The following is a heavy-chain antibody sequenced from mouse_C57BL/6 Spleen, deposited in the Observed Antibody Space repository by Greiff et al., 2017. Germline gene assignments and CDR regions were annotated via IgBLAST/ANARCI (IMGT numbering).Heavy chain of an antibody. V-gene: IGHV1-64*01. CDR1: GYTFTSYW. J-gene: IGHJ2*01. CDR2: IHPNSGST. CDR3: ARFHYYGSSYGYYFDY. D-gene: IGHD1-1*01. Sequence: QVHVKQPGAELVKPGASVKLSCKASGYTFTSYWMHWVKQRPGQGLEWIGMIHPNSGSTNYNEKFKSKATLTVDKSSSTAYMQLSSLTSEDSAVYYCARFHYYGSSYGYYFDYWGQGTTLTVSS.